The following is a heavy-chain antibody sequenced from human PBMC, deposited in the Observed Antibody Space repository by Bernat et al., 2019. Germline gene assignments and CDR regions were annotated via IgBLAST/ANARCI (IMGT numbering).Heavy chain of an antibody. CDR1: GFTFSSYS. J-gene: IGHJ4*02. Sequence: EVQLVESGGGLVKPGGSLRLSCAASGFTFSSYSMNWVRQAPGKGLEWVSSISSSSSYIYYADSVKGRFTISRDNAKNSLYLQMNSLRAEDTAVYYCASMVTTTYYFDYWGQGTLVTVS. D-gene: IGHD4-11*01. V-gene: IGHV3-21*01. CDR3: ASMVTTTYYFDY. CDR2: ISSSSSYI.